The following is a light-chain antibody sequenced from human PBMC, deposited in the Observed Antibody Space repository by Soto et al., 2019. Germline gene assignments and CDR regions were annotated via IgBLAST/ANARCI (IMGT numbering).Light chain of an antibody. CDR3: SSYTSSSTRL. V-gene: IGLV2-14*01. CDR1: SSDVGGYNY. CDR2: EVS. Sequence: QSALTQTASVSGSPGQSITISCTGTSSDVGGYNYVSWYQQHPGKAPKLMIYEVSNRPSGVSNRFSGSKSGNTASLTISGLQAEDEADYYCSSYTSSSTRLFGGGTKLTVL. J-gene: IGLJ3*02.